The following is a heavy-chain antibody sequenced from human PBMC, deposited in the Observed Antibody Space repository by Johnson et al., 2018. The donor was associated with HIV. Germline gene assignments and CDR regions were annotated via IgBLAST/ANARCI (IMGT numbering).Heavy chain of an antibody. CDR1: EFSVSGNY. CDR2: ISYDGSNK. V-gene: IGHV3-30*03. J-gene: IGHJ3*02. CDR3: ATFDAFDI. Sequence: QVQLMESGGGLVRPGGSLRLSCAASEFSVSGNYMTWVRQAPGKGLEWVAVISYDGSNKYYADSVKGRFTISRDNSKNTLYLQMNSLRAEDTAVYYCATFDAFDIWGQGTMVTVSS.